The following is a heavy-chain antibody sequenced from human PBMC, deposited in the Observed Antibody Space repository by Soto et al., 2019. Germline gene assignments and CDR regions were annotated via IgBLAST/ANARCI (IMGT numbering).Heavy chain of an antibody. J-gene: IGHJ4*02. D-gene: IGHD6-6*01. CDR2: IDWDDDK. Sequence: SGPTLVNPTQTLTLTCTFSGFSLSTSGMCVSWIRQPPGKALEWLARIDWDDDKYYSTSLKTRLTISKDTSKNQVVLTMTNMDPVDTATYYCARKRYSSSPFDYWGQGTLVTVSS. CDR3: ARKRYSSSPFDY. CDR1: GFSLSTSGMC. V-gene: IGHV2-70*11.